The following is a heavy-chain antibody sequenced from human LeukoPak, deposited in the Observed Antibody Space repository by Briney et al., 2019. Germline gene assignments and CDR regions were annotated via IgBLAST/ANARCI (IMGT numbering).Heavy chain of an antibody. Sequence: PSETLSLTCTVSGGSISSSSYYWGWIRQPPGKGLEWIGSIYYSGSTYYNPSLKSRVTISVDTSKNQFSLKLSSVTAADTAVYYCARLGDAFIAVDFFWGQGTLVTVSS. J-gene: IGHJ4*02. CDR1: GGSISSSSYY. CDR2: IYYSGST. V-gene: IGHV4-39*01. CDR3: ARLGDAFIAVDFF. D-gene: IGHD6-19*01.